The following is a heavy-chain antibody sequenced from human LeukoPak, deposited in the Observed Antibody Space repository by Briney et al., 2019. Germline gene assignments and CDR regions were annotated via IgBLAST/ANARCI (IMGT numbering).Heavy chain of an antibody. Sequence: GGSLRLSCAASGFTFRDYYMSWIRQAPGKGLEWFSYISSSATNIQYADSVKGRFTISRDNAKNSPYLQMNSLRAEDTAFYYCARVDFYYDSSGYVGEYFQHWGQGTLVTVSS. D-gene: IGHD3-22*01. CDR2: ISSSATNI. J-gene: IGHJ1*01. CDR3: ARVDFYYDSSGYVGEYFQH. V-gene: IGHV3-11*01. CDR1: GFTFRDYY.